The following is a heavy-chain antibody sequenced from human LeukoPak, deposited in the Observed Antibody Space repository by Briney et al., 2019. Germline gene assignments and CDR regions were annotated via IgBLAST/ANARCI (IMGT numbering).Heavy chain of an antibody. J-gene: IGHJ4*02. CDR1: GFTFSSYG. D-gene: IGHD3-22*01. CDR3: ARGAYYYED. Sequence: GGSLRLSCAASGFTFSSYGMHWVRQAPGKGLEWVAVISYDGSNKYYADSVKGRFTISRDNSKDTLYLQMNSLRAEDTAVYYCARGAYYYEDWGQGTLVTVSS. V-gene: IGHV3-30*03. CDR2: ISYDGSNK.